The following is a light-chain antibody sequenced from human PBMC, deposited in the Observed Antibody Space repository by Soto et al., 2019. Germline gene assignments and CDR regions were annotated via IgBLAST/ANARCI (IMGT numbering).Light chain of an antibody. CDR2: GAS. CDR3: QQCGNSPPWT. Sequence: EIVLTQSPGTLSLSPGERATLSCRASQSVSSSYLAWYQQKPGQAPRLLIYGASSRATGIPDRFSGSGSETDFTLTISRLEPEDFAVYYYQQCGNSPPWTFGQGTKVDIK. J-gene: IGKJ1*01. CDR1: QSVSSSY. V-gene: IGKV3-20*01.